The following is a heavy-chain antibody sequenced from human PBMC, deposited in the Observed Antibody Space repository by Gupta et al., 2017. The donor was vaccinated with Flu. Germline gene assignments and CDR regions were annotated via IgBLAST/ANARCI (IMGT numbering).Heavy chain of an antibody. J-gene: IGHJ4*02. V-gene: IGHV3-72*01. D-gene: IGHD3-22*01. CDR3: TRLNFYDGSGYYNDF. Sequence: GFTLSDHHLDWVRQAPGKGLEWIGRSKNRATSYTTVYAASVEGRFTFSRDDSKNSVNLQMNSLKTEDTAVYYCTRLNFYDGSGYYNDFWGQGTRVAVSS. CDR2: SKNRATSYTT. CDR1: GFTLSDHH.